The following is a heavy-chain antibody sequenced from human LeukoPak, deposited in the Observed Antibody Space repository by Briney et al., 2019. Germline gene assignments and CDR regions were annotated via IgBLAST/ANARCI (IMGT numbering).Heavy chain of an antibody. V-gene: IGHV4-59*01. J-gene: IGHJ4*02. D-gene: IGHD3-10*01. CDR2: IYHSGST. CDR3: ARGSLGRAVMFFDY. Sequence: SETLSLTCTVSGGSIGSYYWSWIRQPPGKGLEWIGYIYHSGSTNNNPSLKNRLTMSLDTSKNQFSLKLSSVTAADTAVYYCARGSLGRAVMFFDYWGQGTLVTVSS. CDR1: GGSIGSYY.